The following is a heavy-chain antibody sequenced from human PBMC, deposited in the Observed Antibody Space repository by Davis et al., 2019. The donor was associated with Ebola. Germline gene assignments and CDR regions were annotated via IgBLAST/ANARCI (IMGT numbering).Heavy chain of an antibody. Sequence: AASVKVSCKASGYTFTNYDINWLRQATGQGLEWMGRMNPSNGNTDSAQKFQGRVSMTRDTSIGPAYMELSSLRSEDTAVYYCARGRYSSATEFADYWGQGTLITVSS. D-gene: IGHD3-9*01. J-gene: IGHJ4*02. CDR2: MNPSNGNT. CDR3: ARGRYSSATEFADY. V-gene: IGHV1-8*01. CDR1: GYTFTNYD.